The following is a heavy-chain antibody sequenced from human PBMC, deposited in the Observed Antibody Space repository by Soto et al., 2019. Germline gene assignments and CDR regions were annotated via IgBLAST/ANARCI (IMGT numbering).Heavy chain of an antibody. J-gene: IGHJ5*02. V-gene: IGHV1-18*01. CDR1: GYTFTSYG. CDR2: ISAYNGNT. Sequence: GASVKVSCKASGYTFTSYGISWVRQAPGQGLEWMGCISAYNGNTNYAQKFQGRVTMTKDTSTGTAYMELSSLRSEDTAVYYCSTIISRYCTNGVCSEWFDPWGQGTLVTVSS. D-gene: IGHD2-8*01. CDR3: STIISRYCTNGVCSEWFDP.